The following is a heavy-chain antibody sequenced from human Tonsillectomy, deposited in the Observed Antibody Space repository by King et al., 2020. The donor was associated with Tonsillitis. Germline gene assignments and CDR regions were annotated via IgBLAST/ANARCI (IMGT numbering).Heavy chain of an antibody. CDR1: GFTFSSYG. D-gene: IGHD3-22*01. V-gene: IGHV3-30*18. Sequence: VQLVESGGGVVQPGRSLRLSCAASGFTFSSYGIHWVRQAPGKGMEWVAVISYDGSNKYYADSMKGRFTISRDNSKNRLYLQMNSLRAEDTAVYYCAKCHTNFYDSSGYCFVNGYFVLGGRGTLVTVSS. CDR3: AKCHTNFYDSSGYCFVNGYFVL. CDR2: ISYDGSNK. J-gene: IGHJ2*01.